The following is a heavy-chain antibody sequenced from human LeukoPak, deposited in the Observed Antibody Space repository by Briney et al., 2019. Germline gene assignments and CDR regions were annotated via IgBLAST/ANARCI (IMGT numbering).Heavy chain of an antibody. CDR1: GFTFSIYS. CDR2: ISSSSSYI. D-gene: IGHD2-2*01. V-gene: IGHV3-21*04. Sequence: PGGSLRLSCAASGFTFSIYSMNWVRQAPGKGLEWVSSISSSSSYIYYADSVKGRFTISRDNAKNSLYLQMNSLRAEDTAMYYCAKGSLKYQLQSNWFDPWGQGTLVTVSS. CDR3: AKGSLKYQLQSNWFDP. J-gene: IGHJ5*02.